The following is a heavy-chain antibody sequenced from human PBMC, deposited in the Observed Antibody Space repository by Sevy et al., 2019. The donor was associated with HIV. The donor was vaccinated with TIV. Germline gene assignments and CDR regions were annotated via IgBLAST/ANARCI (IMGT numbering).Heavy chain of an antibody. CDR1: GYTFTSYG. CDR2: INTNTGNP. D-gene: IGHD2-2*01. CDR3: ARTSRGIVVIPAAQHYYGMDV. Sequence: ASVKVSCKASGYTFTSYGMNWVRQAPGQGLEWMGWINTNTGNPTYAQGFTGRFVFSLDTSVSTAYLQISSLKAEDTAMYYCARTSRGIVVIPAAQHYYGMDVWGQGTTVTVSS. J-gene: IGHJ6*02. V-gene: IGHV7-4-1*02.